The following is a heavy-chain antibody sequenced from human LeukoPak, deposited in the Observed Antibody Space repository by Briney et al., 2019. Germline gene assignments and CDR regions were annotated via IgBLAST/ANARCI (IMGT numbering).Heavy chain of an antibody. CDR1: GGSFSGYY. CDR2: INHSGST. V-gene: IGHV4-34*01. Sequence: SETLSLTCAVYGGSFSGYYWSWIRQPPGKGLEWIGEINHSGSTNYNPSLKSRVTISVDTSKNQFSLKLSSVTAADTAVYYCARGGTYSGGWYNWFDPWGQGTLVTVSS. D-gene: IGHD2-21*01. J-gene: IGHJ5*02. CDR3: ARGGTYSGGWYNWFDP.